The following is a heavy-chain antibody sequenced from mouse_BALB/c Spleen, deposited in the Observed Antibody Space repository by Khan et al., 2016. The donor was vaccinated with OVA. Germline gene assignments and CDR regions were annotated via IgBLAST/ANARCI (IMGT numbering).Heavy chain of an antibody. V-gene: IGHV1S137*01. D-gene: IGHD2-3*01. CDR2: ISTYSGNT. Sequence: VQLQQSGPELVRPGVSVKISCKGSGCTFTDYAMYWVKQSHAKSLEWIGLISTYSGNTNYNQKFKGKVTMTVDKSSSTAYMELARLTSEDSAIYYCARPAYDGYYDYWGQGTTLTVSS. CDR3: ARPAYDGYYDY. CDR1: GCTFTDYA. J-gene: IGHJ2*01.